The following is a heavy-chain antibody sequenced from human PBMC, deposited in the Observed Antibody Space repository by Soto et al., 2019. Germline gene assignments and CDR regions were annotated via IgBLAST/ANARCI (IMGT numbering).Heavy chain of an antibody. CDR1: GGSISSSNYY. CDR2: IYYSGNT. Sequence: SETLSLTCSVSGGSISSSNYYWGWIRQPPGKGLEWIGSIYYSGNTYYNPSLKSRVTISVDTSKNQFSLNLNSVTAADTAVYYCARHPALSTVLFDYWGQGTLVTVS. V-gene: IGHV4-39*01. D-gene: IGHD4-17*01. J-gene: IGHJ4*02. CDR3: ARHPALSTVLFDY.